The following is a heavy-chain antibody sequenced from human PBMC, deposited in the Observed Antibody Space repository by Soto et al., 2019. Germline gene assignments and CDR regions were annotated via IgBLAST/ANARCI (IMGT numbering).Heavy chain of an antibody. Sequence: SVKVSCKASGGTFSSYAISWVRQAPGQGLEWMGGIIPIFGTANYAQKFQGRVTITADESTSTAYMELSSLRSEDTAVYYCAKRLLSGYSSGWLDYWGQGTLVTV. CDR1: GGTFSSYA. CDR2: IIPIFGTA. CDR3: AKRLLSGYSSGWLDY. V-gene: IGHV1-69*13. J-gene: IGHJ4*02. D-gene: IGHD6-19*01.